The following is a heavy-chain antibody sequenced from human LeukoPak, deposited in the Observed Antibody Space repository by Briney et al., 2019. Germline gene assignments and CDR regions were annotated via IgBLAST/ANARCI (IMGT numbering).Heavy chain of an antibody. D-gene: IGHD1-14*01. CDR2: MNPNSGNT. V-gene: IGHV1-8*01. J-gene: IGHJ6*02. CDR3: ARGDLGRTLYGMDV. Sequence: ASVKVSCKAPGYTFTSYDINWVRQATGQGLEWMGWMNPNSGNTGYAQKFQGRVTMTRNTSISTAYMELSSLRSEDTAVYYCARGDLGRTLYGMDVWGQGTTVTVSS. CDR1: GYTFTSYD.